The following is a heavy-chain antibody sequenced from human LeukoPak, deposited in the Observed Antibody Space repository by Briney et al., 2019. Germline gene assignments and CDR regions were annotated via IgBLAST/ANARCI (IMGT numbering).Heavy chain of an antibody. Sequence: PGGSLRLSCAASGFTFSNFGMHWVRQAPGKGLEWVAIIWYDGSNKYYADSVKGRFIISRDNARNSLSLQMNSLRAEDTAVYYCARGRAARPDAFDIWGQGTMVTVSS. CDR3: ARGRAARPDAFDI. CDR2: IWYDGSNK. V-gene: IGHV3-33*01. CDR1: GFTFSNFG. D-gene: IGHD6-6*01. J-gene: IGHJ3*02.